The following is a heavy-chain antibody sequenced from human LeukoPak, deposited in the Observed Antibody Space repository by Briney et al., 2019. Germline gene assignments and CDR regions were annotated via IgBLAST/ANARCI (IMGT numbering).Heavy chain of an antibody. D-gene: IGHD1-26*01. CDR2: ISSSSSYI. V-gene: IGHV3-21*01. CDR3: ARGIVGAYYFDY. CDR1: GFTFSSYS. Sequence: GGSLTLSCAASGFTFSSYSMNWVRQAPGKGLEWVSSISSSSSYIYYADSVKGRFTISRDNAKNSLYLQMNSLRAEDTAVYYCARGIVGAYYFDYWGQGTLVTVSS. J-gene: IGHJ4*02.